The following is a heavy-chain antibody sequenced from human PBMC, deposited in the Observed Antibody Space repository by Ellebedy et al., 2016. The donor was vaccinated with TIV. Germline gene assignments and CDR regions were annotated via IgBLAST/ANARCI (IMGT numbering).Heavy chain of an antibody. CDR2: INSDGNNT. D-gene: IGHD4-17*01. CDR3: ASGVMTTVTTGEDF. V-gene: IGHV3-74*01. J-gene: IGHJ4*02. Sequence: GKSLKISXAASGFTFSRYWMHWVRQAPGKGLVWVSRINSDGNNTTYADSVKGRFTISRDNAKNTLYLQMNSLRAEDTAVYYCASGVMTTVTTGEDFWGQGTLVTVSS. CDR1: GFTFSRYW.